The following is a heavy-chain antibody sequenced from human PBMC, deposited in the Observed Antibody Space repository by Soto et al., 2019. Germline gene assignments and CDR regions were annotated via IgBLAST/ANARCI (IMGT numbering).Heavy chain of an antibody. CDR2: IHPGNSDA. Sequence: GESLKISCDGSGYTFSTYWIGWVRQIPGEGLEWMGIIHPGNSDARYSPSFQGQVTISADTSINTAYLQWRSLKASDTAFYYCARHTNGYNTLDYWGQGTLVTVYS. CDR3: ARHTNGYNTLDY. CDR1: GYTFSTYW. D-gene: IGHD5-12*01. V-gene: IGHV5-51*01. J-gene: IGHJ4*02.